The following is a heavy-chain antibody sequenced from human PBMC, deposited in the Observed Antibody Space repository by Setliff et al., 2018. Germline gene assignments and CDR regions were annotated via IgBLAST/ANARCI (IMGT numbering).Heavy chain of an antibody. CDR1: GFTFSSYW. J-gene: IGHJ6*02. CDR2: IKQDGSER. CDR3: ARGWGGMDV. Sequence: GGSLRLSCAASGFTFSSYWMSWVRQAPGKGLEWVANIKQDGSERHYVDSVKGRFTISRDNAKNSLFLQMNILRPEDTALYYCARGWGGMDVWGQGTTVTVSS. D-gene: IGHD3-16*01. V-gene: IGHV3-7*01.